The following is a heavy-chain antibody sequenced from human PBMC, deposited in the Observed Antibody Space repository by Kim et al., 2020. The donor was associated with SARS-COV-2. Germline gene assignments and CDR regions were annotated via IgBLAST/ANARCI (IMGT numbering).Heavy chain of an antibody. Sequence: GGSLRLSCAASGFTFSNYDMSWVRQAPGKGLEWVASISGSAGSTYYADFVKGRFTISRDNSKNTLYVQMNTLRAEDTAMYYCAKDMMYSSGWVDSWGQGT. CDR1: GFTFSNYD. CDR2: ISGSAGST. D-gene: IGHD6-19*01. V-gene: IGHV3-23*01. CDR3: AKDMMYSSGWVDS. J-gene: IGHJ4*02.